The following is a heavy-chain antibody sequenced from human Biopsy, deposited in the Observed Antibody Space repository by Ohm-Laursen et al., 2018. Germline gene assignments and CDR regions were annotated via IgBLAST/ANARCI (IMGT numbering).Heavy chain of an antibody. V-gene: IGHV4-59*12. J-gene: IGHJ4*02. CDR2: ISYSRDT. Sequence: TLSLTCTVSGGSISGSSWSWTRQAPGKGLEWIGYISYSRDTNYNPSLKSRVTISVDTSKNQFSLKLNSVTAADTAVYYCARDPRYGYGSYFDYWGQGTLVAVSS. CDR1: GGSISGSS. CDR3: ARDPRYGYGSYFDY. D-gene: IGHD3-10*01.